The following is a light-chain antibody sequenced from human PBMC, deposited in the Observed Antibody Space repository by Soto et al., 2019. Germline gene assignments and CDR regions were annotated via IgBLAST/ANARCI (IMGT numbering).Light chain of an antibody. J-gene: IGKJ5*01. CDR2: GAS. CDR3: QQRSVWPIT. Sequence: EIVLTQSPATLSLSPGERATLSCRASQSVSNNLAWYQQNPGQSPRLLIYGASHRATGVPARFSGSGSGTDFTLTISGLEPEDFAVYYCQQRSVWPITFGQGTRLEIK. V-gene: IGKV3-11*01. CDR1: QSVSNN.